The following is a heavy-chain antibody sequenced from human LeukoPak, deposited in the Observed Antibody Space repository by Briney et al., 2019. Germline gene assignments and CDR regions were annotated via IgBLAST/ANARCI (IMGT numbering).Heavy chain of an antibody. V-gene: IGHV3-15*01. D-gene: IGHD3-22*01. CDR3: GSSGYLDAFDI. CDR2: IKSKTDGGTT. J-gene: IGHJ3*02. Sequence: KAGGSLRLSCAASGFTFSNAWMSWVRQAPGKGLEWVGRIKSKTDGGTTDYAAPVKGRFTISRDDSKNTLYLQMNSLKTEDTAVYYCGSSGYLDAFDIWGQGTMVTVSS. CDR1: GFTFSNAW.